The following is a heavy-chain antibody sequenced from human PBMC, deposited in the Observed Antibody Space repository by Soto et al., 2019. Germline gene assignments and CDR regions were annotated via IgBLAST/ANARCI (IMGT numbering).Heavy chain of an antibody. CDR1: GFMFGSYW. D-gene: IGHD3-10*01. J-gene: IGHJ4*02. CDR2: IKQDGSEK. CDR3: ARDETYYYGSGPV. V-gene: IGHV3-7*01. Sequence: QPGGSLRLSCTASGFMFGSYWMSWVRQAPGKGLEWVANIKQDGSEKYYVDSVKGRFTISRDNAKNSLYLQMNSLRAEDTAVYYCARDETYYYGSGPVGGQGTLVTVSS.